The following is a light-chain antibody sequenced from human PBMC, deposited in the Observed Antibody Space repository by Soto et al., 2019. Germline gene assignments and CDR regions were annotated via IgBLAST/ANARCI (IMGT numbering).Light chain of an antibody. CDR2: ANT. Sequence: QSVLTQPPSVSGAPGQRVTISCTGSSSNLGSGYEVHWYQQLPGAAPKLLIYANTNRPSGVPDRFSGSKSGTSASLAITGLQAGDDDDYYCQSYDSSRRGSVFGGGTQLTVL. CDR3: QSYDSSRRGSV. J-gene: IGLJ7*01. V-gene: IGLV1-40*01. CDR1: SSNLGSGYE.